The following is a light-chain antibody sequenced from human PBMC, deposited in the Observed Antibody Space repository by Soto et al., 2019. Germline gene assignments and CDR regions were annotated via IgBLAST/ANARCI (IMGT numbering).Light chain of an antibody. J-gene: IGKJ1*01. Sequence: DIQMTQSPSSLSASVGDRVTITCRASQTISSFLNWYQQKLGKAPKLLIYAASSLQSGVPSRFSGSGSGTDFTLSISSLQPEDFATYYCHQTYGKHRTFGQGTKVDIK. CDR2: AAS. CDR3: HQTYGKHRT. CDR1: QTISSF. V-gene: IGKV1-39*01.